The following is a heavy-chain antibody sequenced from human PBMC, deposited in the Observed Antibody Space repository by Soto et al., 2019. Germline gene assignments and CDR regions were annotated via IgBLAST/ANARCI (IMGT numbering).Heavy chain of an antibody. CDR1: GGSISSYY. CDR2: ISYSGST. J-gene: IGHJ4*02. D-gene: IGHD1-26*01. V-gene: IGHV4-59*01. Sequence: QVQLQESGPGLVKPSETLPLTCTVSGGSISSYYCNWIRQSPGKGLEWIGYISYSGSTNYNPSPKSRVTISIDTSKNQFSLRLSSVTAADTAVYYCATWRVDSGTYSVAYWGQGTLVTVSS. CDR3: ATWRVDSGTYSVAY.